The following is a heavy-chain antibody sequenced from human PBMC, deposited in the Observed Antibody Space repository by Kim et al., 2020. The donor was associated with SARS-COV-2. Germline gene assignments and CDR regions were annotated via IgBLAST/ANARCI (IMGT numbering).Heavy chain of an antibody. CDR3: ARGVITTGFDY. CDR2: ST. Sequence: STNYNPSLKSRLTISIDTSKNHLSLELTSVTAADTAVYYCARGVITTGFDYWGQGTLVTVSS. V-gene: IGHV4-34*01. J-gene: IGHJ4*02. D-gene: IGHD3-22*01.